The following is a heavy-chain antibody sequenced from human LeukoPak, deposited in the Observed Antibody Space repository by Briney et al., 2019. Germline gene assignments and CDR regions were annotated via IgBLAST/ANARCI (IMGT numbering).Heavy chain of an antibody. J-gene: IGHJ4*02. CDR2: IIPIFGTA. CDR1: GGTFSSYA. D-gene: IGHD3-22*01. V-gene: IGHV1-69*05. Sequence: ASVKVSCKASGGTFSSYAISWVRQAPGQGLEWMGRIIPIFGTANYAQKFQGRVTITTDESTSTAYMELSSLRSEDTAVYYCARDAYYDSSGYYLLFDYWGQGTLVTDSS. CDR3: ARDAYYDSSGYYLLFDY.